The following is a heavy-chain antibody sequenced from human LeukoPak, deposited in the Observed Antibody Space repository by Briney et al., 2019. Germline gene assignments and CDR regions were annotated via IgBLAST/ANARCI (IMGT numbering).Heavy chain of an antibody. CDR2: IYYSGST. D-gene: IGHD2-15*01. Sequence: PGGSLRLSCAASGFTFSSYEMNWVRQAPGKGLEWIGYIYYSGSTNYNPSLKSRVTISVDTSKNQFSLKLSSVTAADTAVYYCARSVEGYCRGGSCYSYSYYMDVWGKGTTVTVSS. CDR3: ARSVEGYCRGGSCYSYSYYMDV. V-gene: IGHV4-59*01. CDR1: GFTFSSYE. J-gene: IGHJ6*03.